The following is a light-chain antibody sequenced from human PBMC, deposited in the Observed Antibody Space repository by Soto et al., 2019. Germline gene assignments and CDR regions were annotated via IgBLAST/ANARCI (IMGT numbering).Light chain of an antibody. J-gene: IGLJ1*01. CDR3: QSYDSSLSGYV. V-gene: IGLV1-40*01. CDR1: SSNIGAGFD. Sequence: QSVLTQPPSVSGAPGQRVTISCTGSSSNIGAGFDVHWYQQLPGTAPRLLIYANTKRPSGVPDRFSGSRSGTSISLVITGLRAEDEADYFCQSYDSSLSGYVFGTGTKLTVL. CDR2: ANT.